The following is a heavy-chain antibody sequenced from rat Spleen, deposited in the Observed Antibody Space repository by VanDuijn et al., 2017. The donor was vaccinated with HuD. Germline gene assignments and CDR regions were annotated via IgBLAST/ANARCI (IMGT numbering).Heavy chain of an antibody. CDR2: ISYDGSST. Sequence: EVQLVESGGGLVQPGNSLKLSCAASGFTFSDYAMAWVRQSPKKGLEWVATISYDGSSTYYRDSVRGRFTISRDNAKSTLYLQMDSLRSEDTATYYCTTDRLGADYFDYWGQGVMVTVSS. J-gene: IGHJ2*01. D-gene: IGHD5-1*01. V-gene: IGHV5S10*01. CDR3: TTDRLGADYFDY. CDR1: GFTFSDYA.